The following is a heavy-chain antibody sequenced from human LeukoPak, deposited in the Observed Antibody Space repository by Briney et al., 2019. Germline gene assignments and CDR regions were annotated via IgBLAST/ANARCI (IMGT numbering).Heavy chain of an antibody. CDR2: INPRGGIT. V-gene: IGHV1-46*01. Sequence: ASVKVSCKASGYTFTSYYMHWVRQAPGQGLEWMGIINPRGGITSYAQKFQGRVTMTRDTSTSTVYMDLSSLRSEDTAVYYCAREGYYDSSGSNREGFDYWGQGTLVTVSS. D-gene: IGHD3-22*01. CDR3: AREGYYDSSGSNREGFDY. CDR1: GYTFTSYY. J-gene: IGHJ4*02.